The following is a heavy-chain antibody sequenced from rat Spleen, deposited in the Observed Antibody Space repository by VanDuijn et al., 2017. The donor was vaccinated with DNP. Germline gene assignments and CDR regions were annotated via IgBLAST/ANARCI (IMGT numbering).Heavy chain of an antibody. V-gene: IGHV5-7*01. J-gene: IGHJ2*01. CDR1: GFTFSNYY. CDR2: ISYDGSST. CDR3: TTTADY. Sequence: EVQLVESGGGLVQPGRSLKLSCAASGFTFSNYYMAWVRQAPKKGLEWVATISYDGSSTYYRDSVKGRFTISRDNAKSTLYLQMDSLRSEDTATYYCTTTADYWGQGVMVTVSS.